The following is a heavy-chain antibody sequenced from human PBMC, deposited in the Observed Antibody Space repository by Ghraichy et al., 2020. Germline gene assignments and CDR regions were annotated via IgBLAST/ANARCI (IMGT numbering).Heavy chain of an antibody. CDR1: AFTFSSYD. D-gene: IGHD3-10*01. J-gene: IGHJ2*01. Sequence: GESLNISCAASAFTFSSYDMSWVRQAPGEGPEWVSVIGGRGFTTYYADSVKGRFTISRDNSKNTLYLQMNSLRAEDTAVYYCARSPLGSRGDSRNWYFDLWGRGALVTVSS. CDR3: ARSPLGSRGDSRNWYFDL. CDR2: IGGRGFTT. V-gene: IGHV3-23*01.